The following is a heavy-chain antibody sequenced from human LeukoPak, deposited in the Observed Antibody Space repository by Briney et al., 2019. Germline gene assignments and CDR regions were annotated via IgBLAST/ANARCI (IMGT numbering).Heavy chain of an antibody. V-gene: IGHV4-59*12. CDR2: IYYSGST. D-gene: IGHD3-22*01. CDR1: GGSISSYY. J-gene: IGHJ4*02. CDR3: ARDKRSGYHQYYFDY. Sequence: SETLSLTCTVSGGSISSYYWSWIRQPPGKGLEWIGYIYYSGSTNYNPSLKSRVTMSVDTSKNQFSLKLSSVTAADTAVYYCARDKRSGYHQYYFDYWGQGTLVTVSS.